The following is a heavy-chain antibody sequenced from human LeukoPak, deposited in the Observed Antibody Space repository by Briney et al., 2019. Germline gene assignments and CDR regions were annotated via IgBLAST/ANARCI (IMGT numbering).Heavy chain of an antibody. CDR1: GYTFTNNF. Sequence: ASVKVSCKASGYTFTNNFMHWVRQAPGQGLEWMGIINPSGDNTWYAQKFQGRVTMTRDTSISTVYMELSRLRSDDTAVYYCARASGSYWWFDSWGQGTLVTVSS. D-gene: IGHD1-26*01. J-gene: IGHJ5*01. CDR3: ARASGSYWWFDS. CDR2: INPSGDNT. V-gene: IGHV1-46*01.